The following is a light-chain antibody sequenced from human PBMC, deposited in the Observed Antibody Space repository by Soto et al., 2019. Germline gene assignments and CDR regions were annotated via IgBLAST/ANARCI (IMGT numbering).Light chain of an antibody. J-gene: IGLJ3*02. CDR1: NIGSET. CDR2: DDS. CDR3: QVWDSSINHPNWV. Sequence: SYDLTQPPSVSVAPGQTARITCGGNNIGSETVHWYQQKPGQAPVLVVYDDSDRPSGIPERFSGSNSGNTATLTISRVEAGDEADYYCQVWDSSINHPNWVFGGGTKLTVL. V-gene: IGLV3-21*02.